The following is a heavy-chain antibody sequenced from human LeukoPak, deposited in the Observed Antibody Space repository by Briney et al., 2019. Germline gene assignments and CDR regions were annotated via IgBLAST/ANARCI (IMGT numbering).Heavy chain of an antibody. CDR3: AKVGASGTADY. CDR2: ISKSGSDT. J-gene: IGHJ4*02. CDR1: GFTFSDHY. D-gene: IGHD6-13*01. Sequence: PGGSLRLSCVAFGFTFSDHYMSWIRQAPGKGLEWVSYISKSGSDTNFADSVRGRFTISRDNPKNSMYLQMNSLRGEDTAVYYCAKVGASGTADYWGQGTLVTVS. V-gene: IGHV3-11*06.